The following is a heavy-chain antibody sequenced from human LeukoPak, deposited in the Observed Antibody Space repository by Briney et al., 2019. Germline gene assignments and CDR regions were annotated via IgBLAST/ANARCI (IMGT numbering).Heavy chain of an antibody. CDR2: IIPIFGTA. CDR1: GGTLSSYA. V-gene: IGHV1-69*05. J-gene: IGHJ4*02. Sequence: SVKVSCKASGGTLSSYAISWVRQAPGQGLEWMGGIIPIFGTANYAQKFQGRVTITTDESTSTAYMELSSLRSEDTAVYYCARGRPHYYDSSGYLGYWGQGTLVTVSS. D-gene: IGHD3-22*01. CDR3: ARGRPHYYDSSGYLGY.